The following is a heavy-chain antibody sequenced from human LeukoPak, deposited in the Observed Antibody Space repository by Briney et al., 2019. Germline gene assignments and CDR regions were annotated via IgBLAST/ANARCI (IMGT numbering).Heavy chain of an antibody. CDR3: ARDSGSYYYDSSGYYSPTPFDY. V-gene: IGHV1-69*01. Sequence: EASVKVSCKASGGTFSSYAISWVRQAPGQGLEWMGGIIPIFGTANYAQKFQGRVTITADESTSTAYMELSSLRSEDTAVYYCARDSGSYYYDSSGYYSPTPFDYWGQGTLVTVSS. CDR1: GGTFSSYA. CDR2: IIPIFGTA. J-gene: IGHJ4*02. D-gene: IGHD3-22*01.